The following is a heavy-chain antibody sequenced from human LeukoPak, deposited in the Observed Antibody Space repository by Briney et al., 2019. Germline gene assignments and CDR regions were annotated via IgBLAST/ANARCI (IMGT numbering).Heavy chain of an antibody. CDR2: ISGSGDGT. J-gene: IGHJ4*02. Sequence: GGSLRLSCAASGFTFTNYAMTWVRQGPGKRLEWVSGISGSGDGTDYADSVRGRFTISRDNSKNMVYLQMNSLRAEDTAMYYCAKERSDSNDYYNFDYWGQGTLVTVSS. CDR3: AKERSDSNDYYNFDY. CDR1: GFTFTNYA. V-gene: IGHV3-23*01. D-gene: IGHD3-22*01.